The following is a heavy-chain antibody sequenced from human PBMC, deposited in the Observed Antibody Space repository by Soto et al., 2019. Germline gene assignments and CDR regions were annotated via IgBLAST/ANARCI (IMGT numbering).Heavy chain of an antibody. V-gene: IGHV5-51*01. CDR2: IYPGDSDT. D-gene: IGHD6-13*01. CDR3: ATHRGGSSWYYDYYGMDV. J-gene: IGHJ6*02. CDR1: GYSFTSYR. Sequence: ESLKISCKGSGYSFTSYRIGWVRQMPGKGLEWMGIIYPGDSDTRYSPSFQGQVTISADKSISTAYLQWSSLKASDTAMYYCATHRGGSSWYYDYYGMDVWGQGTTVTVSS.